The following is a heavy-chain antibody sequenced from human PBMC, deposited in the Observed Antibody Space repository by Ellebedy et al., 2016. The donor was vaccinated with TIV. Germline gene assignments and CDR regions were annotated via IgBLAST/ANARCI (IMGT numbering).Heavy chain of an antibody. V-gene: IGHV3-30*12. Sequence: GESLKISXAASRFYFDRYEMQWVRQAPGKGLEWVAAISFDGTDKYYVDSVKGRFTISRDNSKYMLFLQMDSLRVEDTAVYYCARYFGHHPADSWGQGTQVTVSS. D-gene: IGHD1-14*01. CDR2: ISFDGTDK. J-gene: IGHJ5*01. CDR3: ARYFGHHPADS. CDR1: RFYFDRYE.